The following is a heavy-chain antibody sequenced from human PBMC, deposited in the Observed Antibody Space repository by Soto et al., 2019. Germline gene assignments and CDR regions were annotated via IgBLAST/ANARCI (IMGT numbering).Heavy chain of an antibody. CDR2: IYYSGST. D-gene: IGHD3-22*01. J-gene: IGHJ6*02. V-gene: IGHV4-30-4*01. CDR1: GGSISSGDYY. CDR3: AREPGDYDSSGYYPYGMDV. Sequence: SETLSLTCTVSGGSISSGDYYWSWIRQPPGKGLEWIGYIYYSGSTYYNPSLKSRVTISVDTSKNQFSLKLSSVTAADTAVYYCAREPGDYDSSGYYPYGMDVWGQGTTVTVSS.